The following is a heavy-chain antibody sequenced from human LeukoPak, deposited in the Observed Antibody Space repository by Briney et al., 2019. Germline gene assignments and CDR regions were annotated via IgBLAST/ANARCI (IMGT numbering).Heavy chain of an antibody. CDR3: ARVHCTNGVCYRGYYFDY. D-gene: IGHD2-8*01. Sequence: PGGSLRLSCAASGFTFSSYWMSWVRQAPGKGLEWVANIKQDGSEKYYVDSVKGRFTISRDNAKNSLYLQMNSLRAEDTAVYYCARVHCTNGVCYRGYYFDYWGQGTLVTVSS. V-gene: IGHV3-7*01. CDR1: GFTFSSYW. J-gene: IGHJ4*02. CDR2: IKQDGSEK.